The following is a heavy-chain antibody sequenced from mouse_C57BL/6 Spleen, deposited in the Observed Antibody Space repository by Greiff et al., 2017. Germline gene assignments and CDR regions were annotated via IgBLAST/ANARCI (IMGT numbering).Heavy chain of an antibody. CDR2: INPGSGGT. CDR1: GYAFTNYL. V-gene: IGHV1-54*01. Sequence: QVQLQQSGAELVRPGTSVKVSCKASGYAFTNYLIEWVKQRPGQGLEWIGVINPGSGGTNYNEKFKGKATLTVDKSSSTAYMQLSSLTSEDSAVYFCARRNFGTTNAMDYWGQGTSVTVSS. CDR3: ARRNFGTTNAMDY. J-gene: IGHJ4*01. D-gene: IGHD1-1*01.